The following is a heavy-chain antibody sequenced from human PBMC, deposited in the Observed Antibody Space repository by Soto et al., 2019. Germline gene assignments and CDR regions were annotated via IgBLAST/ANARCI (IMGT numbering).Heavy chain of an antibody. V-gene: IGHV4-34*01. CDR3: ARVPYYDILTGDDAFDI. J-gene: IGHJ3*02. CDR2: INHSGST. CDR1: GGSFSGYY. Sequence: PSETLSLTCAVYGGSFSGYYWSWIRQPPGKGLEWIGEINHSGSTNYNPSLKSRVTISVDTSKNQFSLKLSSVTAADTAVYYCARVPYYDILTGDDAFDIWGQGTMVTVS. D-gene: IGHD3-9*01.